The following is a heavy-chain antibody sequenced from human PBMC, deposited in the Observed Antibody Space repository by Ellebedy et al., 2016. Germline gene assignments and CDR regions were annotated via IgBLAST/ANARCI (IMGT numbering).Heavy chain of an antibody. CDR1: GFTFSSYA. CDR2: ISYDGSNK. CDR3: ASRRDSCNSCAFDY. Sequence: GGSLRPSXAASGFTFSSYAMHWVRQAPGKGLEWVAVISYDGSNKYYADSVKGRFTISRDNSKNTLYLQMNSLRVEDTAVYYCASRRDSCNSCAFDYWGQGTLVTVSS. D-gene: IGHD2/OR15-2a*01. V-gene: IGHV3-30-3*01. J-gene: IGHJ4*02.